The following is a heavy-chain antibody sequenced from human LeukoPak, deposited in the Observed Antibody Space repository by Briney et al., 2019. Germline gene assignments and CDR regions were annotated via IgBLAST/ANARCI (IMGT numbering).Heavy chain of an antibody. Sequence: ASVKVSCKASGYTFIDYYIHWVRQAPGRGLEWMGRINPKGGGTYYAQNFQGRVTMTRATNISTVSMELSGLRSDDTAVYYCARDRSGSYPVDYWGQGTLVTVSS. CDR3: ARDRSGSYPVDY. J-gene: IGHJ4*02. V-gene: IGHV1-2*06. D-gene: IGHD1-26*01. CDR2: INPKGGGT. CDR1: GYTFIDYY.